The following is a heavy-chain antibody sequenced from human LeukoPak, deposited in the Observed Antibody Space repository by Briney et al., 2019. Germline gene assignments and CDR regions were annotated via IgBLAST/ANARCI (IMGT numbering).Heavy chain of an antibody. V-gene: IGHV1-18*01. Sequence: GASVKVSCKASGYTFTSYGISWVRQAPGQGLEWMGWISAYNGNTNYAQKLQGRVTMTTDTSTSTAYMELRSLRSDDTAVYYCARVTVELGYCSSTSCYDAFDIWGQGTMVTVSS. J-gene: IGHJ3*02. CDR1: GYTFTSYG. D-gene: IGHD2-2*01. CDR3: ARVTVELGYCSSTSCYDAFDI. CDR2: ISAYNGNT.